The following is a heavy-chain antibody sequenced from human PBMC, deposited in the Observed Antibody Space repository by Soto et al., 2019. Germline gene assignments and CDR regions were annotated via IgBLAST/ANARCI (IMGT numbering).Heavy chain of an antibody. Sequence: GGSLRLSCAASGFTFGDYAMQWVRQAPGKGLEWVSAISWNSGSIDYADSVKGRFTISRDNAKNSLYLQMNSLRAEDTALYYCAKSHTNSGWYVTTDYWGQGTRVTVSS. CDR1: GFTFGDYA. J-gene: IGHJ4*02. D-gene: IGHD6-19*01. CDR2: ISWNSGSI. V-gene: IGHV3-9*01. CDR3: AKSHTNSGWYVTTDY.